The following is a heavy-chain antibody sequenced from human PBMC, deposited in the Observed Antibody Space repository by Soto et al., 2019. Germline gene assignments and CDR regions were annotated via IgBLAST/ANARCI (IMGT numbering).Heavy chain of an antibody. J-gene: IGHJ4*02. Sequence: QVQLQESGPGLMQPSQTLSLTCTVSGGSIGSGGYWWSWIRQHPGRGLEWIGFVSYTGNTQYNPFLKSRVNISVDTSTKQFSLKLSSVTAADTAVYYCARGTLVWGQGTLVTFSS. CDR3: ARGTLV. D-gene: IGHD2-2*01. V-gene: IGHV4-31*03. CDR2: VSYTGNT. CDR1: GGSIGSGGYW.